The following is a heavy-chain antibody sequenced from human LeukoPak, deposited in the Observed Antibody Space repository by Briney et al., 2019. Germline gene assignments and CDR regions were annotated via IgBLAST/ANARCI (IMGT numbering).Heavy chain of an antibody. CDR2: IYTSGST. CDR3: AREGVVVPAASYYYYYMDV. J-gene: IGHJ6*03. Sequence: SETLSLTCTVSGGSISSYYWSWIRQPAGKGLEWIGRIYTSGSTNYNPSLKSRVTMSVDTSKNQFSLKLSSVTAADTAVYYCAREGVVVPAASYYYYYMDVWGKGTTVTVSS. D-gene: IGHD2-2*01. CDR1: GGSISSYY. V-gene: IGHV4-4*07.